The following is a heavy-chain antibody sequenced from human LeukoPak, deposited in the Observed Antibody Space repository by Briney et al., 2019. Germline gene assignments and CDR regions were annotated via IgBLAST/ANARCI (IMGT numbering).Heavy chain of an antibody. CDR3: ARHTPLGWDPIRAYGMDV. J-gene: IGHJ6*02. CDR1: GYTFTSYD. CDR2: MNPNSGNT. V-gene: IGHV1-8*01. Sequence: ASVKVSCKASGYTFTSYDINWVRQATGQGLEWMGWMNPNSGNTGYAQKFQGRVTMTRNTSISTAYMELSSLRSEDTAVYYCARHTPLGWDPIRAYGMDVWGQGTTVTVSS. D-gene: IGHD1-26*01.